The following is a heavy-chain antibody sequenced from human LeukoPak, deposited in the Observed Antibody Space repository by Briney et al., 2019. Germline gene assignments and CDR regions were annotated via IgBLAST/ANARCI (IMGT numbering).Heavy chain of an antibody. CDR2: IWYDGSNK. J-gene: IGHJ6*02. V-gene: IGHV3-33*01. CDR1: GFTFSSYG. D-gene: IGHD3-10*01. Sequence: GRSLRLSCAASGFTFSSYGMHWVRQAPGKGLEWVAVIWYDGSNKYYADSVKGRFTISRDNSKNRLYLQMNSLRAEDTAVYYCARDRQVRGVIGYYYYGMDVWGQGTTVTVSS. CDR3: ARDRQVRGVIGYYYYGMDV.